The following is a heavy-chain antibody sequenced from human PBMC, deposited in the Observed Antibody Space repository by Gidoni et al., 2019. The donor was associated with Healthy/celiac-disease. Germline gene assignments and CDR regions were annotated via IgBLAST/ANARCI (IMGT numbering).Heavy chain of an antibody. Sequence: QVQLVESGGGVVQPGRSLRLSCAASGVTFSSYAMHWVRQAPGKGLEWVAVISYDGSNKYYADSVKGRFTISRDNSKNTLYLQMNSLRAEDTAVYYCARGGAARAYYYYYYYMDVWGKGTTVTVSS. CDR2: ISYDGSNK. J-gene: IGHJ6*03. V-gene: IGHV3-30-3*01. CDR1: GVTFSSYA. CDR3: ARGGAARAYYYYYYYMDV. D-gene: IGHD6-6*01.